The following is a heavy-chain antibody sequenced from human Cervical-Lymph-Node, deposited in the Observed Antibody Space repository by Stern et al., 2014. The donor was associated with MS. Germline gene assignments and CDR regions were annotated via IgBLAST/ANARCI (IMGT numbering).Heavy chain of an antibody. J-gene: IGHJ4*02. CDR1: GYTFTGYY. CDR2: INPNSGGV. D-gene: IGHD2-15*01. CDR3: ARGPPRSYCSGGSCYWDH. Sequence: QVQLVESGAEVKKPGASVKVSCKASGYTFTGYYIHWVRQAPGQGLEWMGWINPNSGGVNYGQNFQGRVTMTRDTSISTAFMELSRLGSDDTAVYYCARGPPRSYCSGGSCYWDHWGQGTLVTVSS. V-gene: IGHV1-2*02.